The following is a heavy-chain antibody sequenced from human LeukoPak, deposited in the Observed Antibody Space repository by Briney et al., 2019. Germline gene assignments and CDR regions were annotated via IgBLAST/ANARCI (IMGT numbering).Heavy chain of an antibody. CDR3: VYCSGGSSSYGMDV. J-gene: IGHJ6*02. V-gene: IGHV5-51*01. CDR2: IYLGDSDT. CDR1: GYDFSTNW. D-gene: IGHD2-15*01. Sequence: GESLKISCKGSGYDFSTNWIGWVRQMPGKGLEWMGIIYLGDSDTRYSPSFQGQVTISADKSISTAYLQWSSLKASDTAIYFCVYCSGGSSSYGMDVWGQGTTVTVSS.